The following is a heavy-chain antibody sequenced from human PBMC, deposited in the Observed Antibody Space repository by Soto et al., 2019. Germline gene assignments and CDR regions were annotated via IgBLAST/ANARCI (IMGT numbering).Heavy chain of an antibody. CDR2: SYYDGST. Sequence: TQSDPYSVADGKIKDQKYYWSMKHQPQGKGLSPIPSSYYDGSTYYNSSLKIRGTISRDTSKNHFSLRLTSMTAADTAVYFCETVPIGATRHPGSDSWGQGTLVSLPS. CDR1: DGKIKDQKYY. V-gene: IGHV4-39*02. J-gene: IGHJ4*02. D-gene: IGHD2-15*01. CDR3: ETVPIGATRHPGSDS.